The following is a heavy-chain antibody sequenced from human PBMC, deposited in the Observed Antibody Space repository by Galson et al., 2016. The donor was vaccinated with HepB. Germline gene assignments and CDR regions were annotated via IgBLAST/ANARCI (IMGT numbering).Heavy chain of an antibody. CDR2: IYYGGVT. J-gene: IGHJ5*02. CDR3: ARTGVVVAATRGGWFDP. D-gene: IGHD2-15*01. V-gene: IGHV4-31*03. CDR1: GGSINNSGYY. Sequence: TLSLTCTVSGGSINNSGYYWSWIRQHPGKGLEWIGDIYYGGVTHYNPSLESRVSISLDPSKNQFSLKLSSVTAADTAVYYCARTGVVVAATRGGWFDPWGQGTLVTVSS.